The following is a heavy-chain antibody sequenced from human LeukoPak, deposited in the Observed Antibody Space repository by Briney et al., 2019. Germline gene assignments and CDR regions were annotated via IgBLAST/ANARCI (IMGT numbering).Heavy chain of an antibody. CDR2: ISSSSSYI. Sequence: PGGSLRLSCAASGFTFSSYSMNWVRQAPGKGLEWVSSISSSSSYIYYADSVKGRFTISRDNAKNSLYLQMNSLRAEDTAVYYCARGSVAAAGTQIDYWGQGTLVTVSS. CDR3: ARGSVAAAGTQIDY. D-gene: IGHD6-13*01. V-gene: IGHV3-21*01. J-gene: IGHJ4*02. CDR1: GFTFSSYS.